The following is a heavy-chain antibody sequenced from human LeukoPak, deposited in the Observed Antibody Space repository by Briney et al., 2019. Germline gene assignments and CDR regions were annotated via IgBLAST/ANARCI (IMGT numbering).Heavy chain of an antibody. CDR3: ARLSRYYYYYMDV. CDR2: ICPGDSDT. Sequence: GESLKISCKGSGYSFTSYWIGWVRQMPGKGLEWMGIICPGDSDTRYSPSFQGQVTISADKSISTAYLQWSSLKASDTAMYYCARLSRYYYYYMDVWGKGTTVTGSS. CDR1: GYSFTSYW. J-gene: IGHJ6*03. D-gene: IGHD6-6*01. V-gene: IGHV5-51*01.